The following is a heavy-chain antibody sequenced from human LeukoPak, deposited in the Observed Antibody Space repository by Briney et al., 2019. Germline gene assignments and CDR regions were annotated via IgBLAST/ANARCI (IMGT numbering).Heavy chain of an antibody. Sequence: PSETLSLTCTVSGGSISSYYWSWIRQPPGKGLEWIGYIYYSGSTNYNPSLKSRVTISVDTSRNQFSLKLSSVAAAYTAVYYCARLYYYGSGSTPASYYYGMDVWGQGTTVTVSS. CDR2: IYYSGST. CDR3: ARLYYYGSGSTPASYYYGMDV. D-gene: IGHD3-10*01. J-gene: IGHJ6*02. V-gene: IGHV4-59*01. CDR1: GGSISSYY.